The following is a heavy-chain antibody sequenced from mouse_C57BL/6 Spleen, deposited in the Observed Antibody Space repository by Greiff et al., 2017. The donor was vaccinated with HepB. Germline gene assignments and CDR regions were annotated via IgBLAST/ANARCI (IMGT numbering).Heavy chain of an antibody. CDR1: GFTFSSYA. Sequence: EVMLVESGGGLVKPGGSLKLSCAASGFTFSSYAMSWVRQTPEKRLEWVATISDGGSYTYYPDNVKGRFTISRDNAKNNLYLQMSHLKSEDTAMYYCARDPLDSSGYDWFAYWGQGTLVTVSA. V-gene: IGHV5-4*01. CDR3: ARDPLDSSGYDWFAY. D-gene: IGHD3-2*02. J-gene: IGHJ3*01. CDR2: ISDGGSYT.